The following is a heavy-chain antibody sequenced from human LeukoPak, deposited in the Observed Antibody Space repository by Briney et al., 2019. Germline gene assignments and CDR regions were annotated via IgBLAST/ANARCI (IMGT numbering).Heavy chain of an antibody. CDR2: ISSSSSTI. D-gene: IGHD1-20*01. CDR1: GFTFSNYG. J-gene: IGHJ6*02. Sequence: QPGGSLRLSCEASGFTFSNYGIHWVRQAPGKGLEWVSYISSSSSTIYYADSVKGRFTISRDNAKNSLYLQMNSLRNEDTAVYYCARDRRYNWNRVGMDVWGQGTTVTVSS. V-gene: IGHV3-48*02. CDR3: ARDRRYNWNRVGMDV.